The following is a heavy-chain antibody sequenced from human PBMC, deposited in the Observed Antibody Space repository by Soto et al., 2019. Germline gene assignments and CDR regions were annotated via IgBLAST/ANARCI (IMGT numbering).Heavy chain of an antibody. J-gene: IGHJ6*02. CDR2: VSPPFRTS. V-gene: IGHV1-69*01. D-gene: IGHD3-10*01. CDR1: GVSFNNNG. Sequence: QVQLVQSGAEVKKPGSSVKVSCTTSGVSFNNNGIGWVRQAPGHGLEWMGGVSPPFRTSNYARKFQGRISITADASTGTVNMELSSLTSEDTAQYYCARVLHYGSGSYSPYGMDVWGQGTTVTVSS. CDR3: ARVLHYGSGSYSPYGMDV.